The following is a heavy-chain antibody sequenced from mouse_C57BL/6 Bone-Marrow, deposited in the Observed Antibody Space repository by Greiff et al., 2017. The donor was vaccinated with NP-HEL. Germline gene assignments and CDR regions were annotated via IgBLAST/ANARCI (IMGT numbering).Heavy chain of an antibody. CDR1: GYTFTNYW. J-gene: IGHJ3*01. V-gene: IGHV1-63*01. Sequence: QVQLQQSGAELVRPGTSVQMSCKASGYTFTNYWIGWAKQRPGHGLEWIGDIYPGGGYTNYNEKFKGKATLTADKSSSTAYMQFSRLTSEDSAIYYCARRDGYYPAWFAYWGQGTLVTVSA. D-gene: IGHD2-3*01. CDR2: IYPGGGYT. CDR3: ARRDGYYPAWFAY.